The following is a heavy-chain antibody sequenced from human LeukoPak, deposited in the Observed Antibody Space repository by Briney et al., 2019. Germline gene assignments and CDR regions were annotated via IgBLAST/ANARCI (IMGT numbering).Heavy chain of an antibody. Sequence: GASVTVSFKAAGYTFTGYYMHWVRQAPGQGIEWMGWINPNSGGTNYAQKFQGRVTMTRDTSISTAYMELSRLRSDDTAVYYCARRSSGYSFDYWGQGTLVTVSS. CDR1: GYTFTGYY. J-gene: IGHJ4*02. V-gene: IGHV1-2*02. CDR2: INPNSGGT. CDR3: ARRSSGYSFDY. D-gene: IGHD3-22*01.